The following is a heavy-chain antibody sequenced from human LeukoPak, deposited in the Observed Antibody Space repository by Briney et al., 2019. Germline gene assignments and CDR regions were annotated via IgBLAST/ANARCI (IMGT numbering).Heavy chain of an antibody. CDR3: ARDRRYYYDSSGLSMDV. CDR2: IYSGGST. CDR1: GFTVSNNY. J-gene: IGHJ6*02. V-gene: IGHV3-53*01. D-gene: IGHD3-22*01. Sequence: GGSLRLSCAASGFTVSNNYMSWVRQAPGKGLEWVSVIYSGGSTYYADSVKGRFTISRDNSKNTLYLQMNSLRAEDTAVYYCARDRRYYYDSSGLSMDVWGQGTTVTVSS.